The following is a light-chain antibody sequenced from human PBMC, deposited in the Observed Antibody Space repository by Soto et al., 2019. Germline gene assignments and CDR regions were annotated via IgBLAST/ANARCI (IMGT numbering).Light chain of an antibody. CDR3: SSYTSTDTLVV. V-gene: IGLV2-14*01. J-gene: IGLJ1*01. CDR2: EVS. Sequence: QSVLTQPASVSGSPGQSITISCTGTRSDVGGYNYVSWYQQHPGKAPKLIIYEVSNRPSGVSNRFPGSNSGKTASLTISGLQAEDEADYYCSSYTSTDTLVVFGSGTKVTVL. CDR1: RSDVGGYNY.